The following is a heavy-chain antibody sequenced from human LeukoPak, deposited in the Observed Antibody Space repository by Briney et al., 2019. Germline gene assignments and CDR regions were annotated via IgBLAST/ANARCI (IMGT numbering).Heavy chain of an antibody. V-gene: IGHV3-48*03. CDR3: AAKGVGGYYYYYGMDV. Sequence: GGSVRLLCAASGFTFTSYAMSWVRQAPGKGLEWVSYISSSDSTIYYADSVEGRFTISRDNAKNSLYLQMNSLRAEDTAVYYCAAKGVGGYYYYYGMDVWGQGTTVTVSS. D-gene: IGHD2-2*01. J-gene: IGHJ6*02. CDR1: GFTFTSYA. CDR2: ISSSDSTI.